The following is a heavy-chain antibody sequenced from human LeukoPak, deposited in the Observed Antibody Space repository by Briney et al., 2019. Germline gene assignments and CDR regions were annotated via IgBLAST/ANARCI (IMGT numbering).Heavy chain of an antibody. V-gene: IGHV1-2*04. CDR3: AREEQWLADIDY. J-gene: IGHJ4*02. Sequence: ASVKVSCKASGYTFTGYYMHWVRQAPGQGLEWMGWINPNSGGTNYAQKFRGWVTMTRDTSISTAYMELSRLRSDDTAVYYCAREEQWLADIDYWGQGTLVTVSS. D-gene: IGHD6-19*01. CDR2: INPNSGGT. CDR1: GYTFTGYY.